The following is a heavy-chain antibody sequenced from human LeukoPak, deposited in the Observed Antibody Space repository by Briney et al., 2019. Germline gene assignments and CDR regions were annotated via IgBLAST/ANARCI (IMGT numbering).Heavy chain of an antibody. CDR2: IYYSGST. CDR3: ARGNYYGSGSYAFDI. Sequence: PSETLSLTCTVSGGSISSYYWSWIRQPPGKGLEWIGYIYYSGSTSYNPSLKSRVTISVDTSKNQFSLKLSSVTAADTAVYYCARGNYYGSGSYAFDIWGQGTMVTVSS. D-gene: IGHD3-10*01. CDR1: GGSISSYY. V-gene: IGHV4-59*12. J-gene: IGHJ3*02.